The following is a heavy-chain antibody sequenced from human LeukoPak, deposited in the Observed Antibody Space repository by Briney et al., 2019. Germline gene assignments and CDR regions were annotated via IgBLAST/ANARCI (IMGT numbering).Heavy chain of an antibody. D-gene: IGHD3-22*01. CDR2: IYYSGST. Sequence: PSETLSLTCAVSGGSISSGGYSWSWIRQPPGKGLEWIGYIYYSGSTYYNPSLKSRVTISVDTSKNQFSLKLSSVTAADTAVYYCARGGRYYDSSGHRLDYWGQGTLVTVSS. CDR1: GGSISSGGYS. CDR3: ARGGRYYDSSGHRLDY. J-gene: IGHJ4*02. V-gene: IGHV4-30-4*07.